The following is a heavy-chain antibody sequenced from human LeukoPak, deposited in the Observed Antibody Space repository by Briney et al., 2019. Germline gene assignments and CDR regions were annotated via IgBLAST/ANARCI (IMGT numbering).Heavy chain of an antibody. CDR1: GFTFSTYD. CDR2: IRYDGSNK. J-gene: IGHJ4*02. Sequence: TGGSLRLSCAASGFTFSTYDIHWVRQAPGKGLEWVAFIRYDGSNKYYADSVKGRFTISRDNSKNTLYLQMNSLRAEDTAVYYCARAISSGYDGDFDYWGQGTLVTVSS. V-gene: IGHV3-30*02. D-gene: IGHD5-12*01. CDR3: ARAISSGYDGDFDY.